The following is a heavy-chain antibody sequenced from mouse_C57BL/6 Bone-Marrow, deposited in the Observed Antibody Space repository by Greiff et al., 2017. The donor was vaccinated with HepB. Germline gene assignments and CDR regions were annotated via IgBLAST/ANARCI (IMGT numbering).Heavy chain of an antibody. Sequence: QVQLQQSGPELVKPGASVKLSCKASGYTFTSCDTNWVKQRPGQGLEWIGWIYPRDGSTKYNEKFKGKATLTVDTSSSTAYMELHSLTSEDSAVYFCARWGITDWFANWGQGTLVTVSA. J-gene: IGHJ3*01. CDR2: IYPRDGST. CDR3: ARWGITDWFAN. CDR1: GYTFTSCD. V-gene: IGHV1-85*01. D-gene: IGHD2-4*01.